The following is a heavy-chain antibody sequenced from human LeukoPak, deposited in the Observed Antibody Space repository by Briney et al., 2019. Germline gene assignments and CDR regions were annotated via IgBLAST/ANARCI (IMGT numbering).Heavy chain of an antibody. V-gene: IGHV3-23*01. CDR1: GFTFSSYA. CDR2: ISGSGGST. CDR3: AKLKTIFGVVIDY. J-gene: IGHJ4*02. D-gene: IGHD3-3*01. Sequence: PGGSLRLSCAASGFTFSSYAMSRVRQAPGKGLEWVSAISGSGGSTYYADSVKGRFTISRDNSKNTLYLQMNSLRAEDTAVYYCAKLKTIFGVVIDYWGQGTLVTVSS.